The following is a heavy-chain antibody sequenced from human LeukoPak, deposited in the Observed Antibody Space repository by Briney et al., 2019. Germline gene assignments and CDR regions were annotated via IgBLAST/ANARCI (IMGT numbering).Heavy chain of an antibody. J-gene: IGHJ2*01. D-gene: IGHD5-24*01. CDR1: GYSFSNYW. Sequence: GESLKISCKGSGYSFSNYWIGWVRQMPGKGLEWVGIIYPGDSDTRYNPSFQGQVTISADRSTSTACLQWGSLEASDTAMYYCARRAETEEYFDLWGRGTLVTVSS. V-gene: IGHV5-51*01. CDR3: ARRAETEEYFDL. CDR2: IYPGDSDT.